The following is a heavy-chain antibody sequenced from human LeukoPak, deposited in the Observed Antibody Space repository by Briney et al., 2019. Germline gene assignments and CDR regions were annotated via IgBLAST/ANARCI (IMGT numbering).Heavy chain of an antibody. Sequence: EASVTVSCKTSGYTFTTYGISWVRQAPGQGLEWVGWISPNNGNTNYAQKFKGRVTMTRDTSTSTAYMEPRSLRSDDTALYYCARHYGSGTYLFVGYWGQGTLDTVSS. CDR1: GYTFTTYG. CDR2: ISPNNGNT. V-gene: IGHV1-18*01. J-gene: IGHJ4*02. CDR3: ARHYGSGTYLFVGY. D-gene: IGHD3-10*01.